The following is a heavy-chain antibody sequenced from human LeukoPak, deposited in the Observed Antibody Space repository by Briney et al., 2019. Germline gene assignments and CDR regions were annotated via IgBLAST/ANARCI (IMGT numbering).Heavy chain of an antibody. Sequence: GGSLRLSCAASGFTFSISNYGMHWVRQAPGKGLEWVANIKPDGTEIYYVDSVRGRFIVSRDNAENSLYLQMNSLRVEDTAVYYCARTPDGADYWGQGTLVTVSS. V-gene: IGHV3-7*01. CDR1: GFTFSISNYG. J-gene: IGHJ4*02. CDR2: IKPDGTEI. CDR3: ARTPDGADY. D-gene: IGHD3-10*01.